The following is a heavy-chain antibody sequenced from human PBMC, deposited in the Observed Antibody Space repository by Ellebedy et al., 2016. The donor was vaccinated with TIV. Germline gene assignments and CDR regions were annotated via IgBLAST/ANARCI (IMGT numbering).Heavy chain of an antibody. CDR1: GSSFTSYW. Sequence: GESLKISCKASGSSFTSYWIGWVRQMPGKGLEYMGTIYPGDSDTRYSPSFQGQVTISVDKSTNTAYLQWSSLKSSDTAMYYCARWLLEMGFTFDIWGQGTLVTVSS. D-gene: IGHD3-22*01. J-gene: IGHJ3*02. CDR3: ARWLLEMGFTFDI. V-gene: IGHV5-51*01. CDR2: IYPGDSDT.